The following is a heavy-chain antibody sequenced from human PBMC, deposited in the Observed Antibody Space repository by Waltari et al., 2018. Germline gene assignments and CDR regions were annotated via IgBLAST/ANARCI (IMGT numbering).Heavy chain of an antibody. CDR3: ARGAAPGKGAHWFDP. J-gene: IGHJ5*02. D-gene: IGHD6-13*01. CDR2: MNPNSGNT. V-gene: IGHV1-8*01. CDR1: GYTFTNYD. Sequence: QMQLVQSGAEVKKPGASVKVSCKTSGYTFTNYDINWVRQATGQGIEWMGWMNPNSGNTGFAQKFQDRLIMTANTAITTAYMELTGLTSDDTAVYYCARGAAPGKGAHWFDPWGQGTLVIVSS.